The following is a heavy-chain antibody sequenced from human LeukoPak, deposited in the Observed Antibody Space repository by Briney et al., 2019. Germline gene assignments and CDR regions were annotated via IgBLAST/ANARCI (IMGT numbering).Heavy chain of an antibody. CDR3: ARATLGTGYYFDY. CDR1: GGSISSSSCY. Sequence: SETLSLTCTVSGGSISSSSCYWGWIRQPPGKGLEWIGSIYYSGSTFYNPSLQSRVTISVDTSKNQFSLKLSSVTAADTAVYYCARATLGTGYYFDYWGQGTLVTVSS. CDR2: IYYSGST. J-gene: IGHJ4*02. D-gene: IGHD2-8*02. V-gene: IGHV4-39*07.